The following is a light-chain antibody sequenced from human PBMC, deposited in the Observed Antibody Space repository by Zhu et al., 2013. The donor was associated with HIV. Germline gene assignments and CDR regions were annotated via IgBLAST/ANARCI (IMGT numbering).Light chain of an antibody. Sequence: SYVLTQPPSVSVAPGQTASITCGGDNIGNKAAHWYQQKPGQAPVLVVYDDKDRPSGVPERFSGSNSGNTASLTISGLQAEDEADYYCNSYASTTTPYVFGTGTKVTVL. J-gene: IGLJ1*01. CDR3: NSYASTTTPYV. CDR1: NIGNKA. V-gene: IGLV3-21*02. CDR2: DDK.